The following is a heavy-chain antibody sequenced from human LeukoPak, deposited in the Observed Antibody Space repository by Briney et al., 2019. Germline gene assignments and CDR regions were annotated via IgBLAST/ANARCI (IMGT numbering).Heavy chain of an antibody. CDR1: GGSISSYY. CDR3: ARDVAYSSSSGGAFDI. J-gene: IGHJ3*02. D-gene: IGHD6-6*01. Sequence: SETLSLTCTVSGGSISSYYWSWIRQPPGKGLEWIWYICYSGSTNYNPSLKSRVTISVDTSKNQFSLKLSSVTAADTAVYYCARDVAYSSSSGGAFDIWGQGTMVTVSS. CDR2: ICYSGST. V-gene: IGHV4-59*01.